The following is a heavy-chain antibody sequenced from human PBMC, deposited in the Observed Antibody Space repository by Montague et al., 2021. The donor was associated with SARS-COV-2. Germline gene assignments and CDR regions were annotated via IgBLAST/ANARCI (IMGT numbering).Heavy chain of an antibody. CDR3: AGSDWDFSDKSGYYHFYS. CDR2: KYSRRNF. V-gene: IGHV4-61*09. Sequence: TLSLTCTVSGGSISDGTCTWICFRHATGKDLVWCVHKYSRRNFSYNPSLRSSVSISTDTTRNQFSLKFSSATAADTGIYYCAGSDWDFSDKSGYYHFYSWGTGTLVAVSS. CDR1: GGSISDGTCT. D-gene: IGHD3-22*01. J-gene: IGHJ5*01.